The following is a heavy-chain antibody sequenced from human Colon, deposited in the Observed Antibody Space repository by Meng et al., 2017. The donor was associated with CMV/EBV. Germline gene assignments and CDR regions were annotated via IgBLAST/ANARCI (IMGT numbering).Heavy chain of an antibody. Sequence: GESLKISCAASGFTFSSYDMHWVRQATGKGLEWVSAIGTAGDTYYPGSVKGRFTIPRENAKNSLYLQMNSLRAGDTAVYYCARGRPGGNHFDYWGQGTLVTVSS. V-gene: IGHV3-13*01. D-gene: IGHD4-23*01. CDR2: IGTAGDT. J-gene: IGHJ4*02. CDR3: ARGRPGGNHFDY. CDR1: GFTFSSYD.